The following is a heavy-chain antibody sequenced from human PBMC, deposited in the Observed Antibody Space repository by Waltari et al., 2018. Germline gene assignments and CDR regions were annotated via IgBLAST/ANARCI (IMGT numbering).Heavy chain of an antibody. CDR3: VQLPGY. CDR2: HYYSGST. Sequence: QVQLQESGPGLVKPSETLSLTCTVSGGSIDSTYNYWGWIRQPPGKGVEWIGSHYYSGSTHYNPSLKSRVTISVDTSKNQFSLKLTSVTAADTAVYYCVQLPGYWGQGILVTVSS. D-gene: IGHD2-15*01. V-gene: IGHV4-39*01. J-gene: IGHJ4*02. CDR1: GGSIDSTYNY.